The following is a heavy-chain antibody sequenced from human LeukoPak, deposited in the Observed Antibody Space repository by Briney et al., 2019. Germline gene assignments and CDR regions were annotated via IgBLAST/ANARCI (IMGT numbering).Heavy chain of an antibody. D-gene: IGHD4-17*01. Sequence: SETLSLTCAVYGGSFSGYYWSWIRQPPGKGLEWIGEINHSGSTNYNPSLKSRVTISVDTSKNQFSLKLSSVIAADTAVYYCARGYGDYVSAPLFYDYWGQGTLVTVSS. CDR1: GGSFSGYY. CDR3: ARGYGDYVSAPLFYDY. J-gene: IGHJ4*02. V-gene: IGHV4-34*01. CDR2: INHSGST.